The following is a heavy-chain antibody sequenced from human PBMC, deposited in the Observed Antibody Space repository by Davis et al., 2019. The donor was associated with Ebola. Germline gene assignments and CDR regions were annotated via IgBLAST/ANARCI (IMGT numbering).Heavy chain of an antibody. D-gene: IGHD1-1*01. J-gene: IGHJ4*02. V-gene: IGHV3-73*01. CDR3: TATDDEGGDY. CDR2: IRTKTNNYAT. Sequence: GESLKISCAASGFTFSGSAMHWVRQASGKGLEWVGRIRTKTNNYATAYAASVKGRFSISRDDSRNTAYLQMNSLKTEDTAVYYCTATDDEGGDYWGQGTLVTVSS. CDR1: GFTFSGSA.